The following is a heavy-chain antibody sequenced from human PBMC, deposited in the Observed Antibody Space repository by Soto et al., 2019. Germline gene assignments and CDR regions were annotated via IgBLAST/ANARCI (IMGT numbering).Heavy chain of an antibody. J-gene: IGHJ4*02. V-gene: IGHV3-33*01. D-gene: IGHD6-19*01. Sequence: PGGSLRLSCAASGFTFSSYGMHWVRQAPGKGLEWVAVIWYDGSNKYYADSVKGRFTISRDNSKNTLYLQMNSLRAEDTAVYYCARDLGGWTPYYFDYWGQGTLVTVSS. CDR1: GFTFSSYG. CDR2: IWYDGSNK. CDR3: ARDLGGWTPYYFDY.